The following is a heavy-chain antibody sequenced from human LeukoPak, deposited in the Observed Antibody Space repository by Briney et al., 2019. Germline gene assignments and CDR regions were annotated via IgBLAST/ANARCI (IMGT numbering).Heavy chain of an antibody. CDR2: INHSGST. CDR3: ARHNYGWAPLLWDGLRGVRRFDY. V-gene: IGHV4-34*01. Sequence: SETLSLTCAVYGGSFSGYYWSWIRQPPGKGLEWIGEINHSGSTNYNPSLKSRVTISVDTSKNQFSLKLSSVTAADTAVYYCARHNYGWAPLLWDGLRGVRRFDYWGQGTLVTVSS. D-gene: IGHD4-17*01. J-gene: IGHJ4*02. CDR1: GGSFSGYY.